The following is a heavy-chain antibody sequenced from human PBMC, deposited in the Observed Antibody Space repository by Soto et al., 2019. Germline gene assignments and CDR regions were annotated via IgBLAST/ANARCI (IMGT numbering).Heavy chain of an antibody. CDR3: ASMIRDFRPNWFDP. J-gene: IGHJ5*02. CDR1: GGSISSGGYY. V-gene: IGHV4-31*03. Sequence: PSETLSLTCTVSGGSISSGGYYWSWIRQHPGKGLEWIGYIYYSGSTYYNPSLKSRVTISVDTSKNQFSLKLSSVTAADTAVYYCASMIRDFRPNWFDPWGQGTLVTVSS. D-gene: IGHD3-10*01. CDR2: IYYSGST.